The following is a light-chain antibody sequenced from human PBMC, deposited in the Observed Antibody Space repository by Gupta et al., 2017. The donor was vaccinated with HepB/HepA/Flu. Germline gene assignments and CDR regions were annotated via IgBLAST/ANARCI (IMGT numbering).Light chain of an antibody. Sequence: DIQMTQSPFSLSPFVGDRVTITCRASQSISTCLNWYQQKAGRAPKLLIYTASSLESGVPSRFSGSGSGTDFTLTISSLQPEDFATYYCQQRYITPITFGGGTKVEIK. CDR2: TAS. CDR3: QQRYITPIT. V-gene: IGKV1-39*01. J-gene: IGKJ4*01. CDR1: QSISTC.